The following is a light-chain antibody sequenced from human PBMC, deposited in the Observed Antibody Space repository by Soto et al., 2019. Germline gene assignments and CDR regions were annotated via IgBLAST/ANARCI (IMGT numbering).Light chain of an antibody. Sequence: SYELTQPPSVSVAPGQTATITCGGDSIGSKNVHWYQQRPGQAPVLVVYDDDDRPSGIPERFSGSNSGNKATLTITRVGAGDEADFYCQVWDSSDHAVFGGGTKLTVL. V-gene: IGLV3-21*02. CDR3: QVWDSSDHAV. CDR1: SIGSKN. J-gene: IGLJ3*02. CDR2: DDD.